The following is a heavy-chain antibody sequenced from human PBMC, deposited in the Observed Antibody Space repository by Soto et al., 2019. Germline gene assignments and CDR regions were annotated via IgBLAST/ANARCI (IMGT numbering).Heavy chain of an antibody. CDR3: ARYVLGATTFDY. Sequence: TLSLTCTVSGGSISSGGYYWSLIRQHPGKGLEWIGYIYYSGSTYYNPSLKSRVTISVDTSKNQFSLKLSSVTAADTAVYYCARYVLGATTFDYWGQGTLVTVSS. CDR2: IYYSGST. J-gene: IGHJ4*02. D-gene: IGHD1-26*01. V-gene: IGHV4-31*03. CDR1: GGSISSGGYY.